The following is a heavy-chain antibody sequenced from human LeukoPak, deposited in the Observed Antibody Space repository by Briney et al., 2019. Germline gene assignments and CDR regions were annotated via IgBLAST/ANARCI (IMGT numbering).Heavy chain of an antibody. CDR3: AREAGTSWNHYYYYYGMDV. D-gene: IGHD2-2*01. J-gene: IGHJ6*02. Sequence: GRSLRLSCAASGFTFSSYAMHWVRQAPGKGLEWVAVISYDGSNKYYADSVKGRFTISRDNSKSTLYLQMNSLRAEDTAVYYCAREAGTSWNHYYYYYGMDVWGQGTTVTVSS. V-gene: IGHV3-30*04. CDR1: GFTFSSYA. CDR2: ISYDGSNK.